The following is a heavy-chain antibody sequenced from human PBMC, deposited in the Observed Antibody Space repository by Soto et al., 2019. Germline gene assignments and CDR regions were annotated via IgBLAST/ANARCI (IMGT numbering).Heavy chain of an antibody. V-gene: IGHV1-2*02. CDR2: INPNSGGT. J-gene: IGHJ5*02. D-gene: IGHD2-2*01. CDR1: GYTFTGYY. Sequence: ASVKVSCKASGYTFTGYYMHWVRQAPGQGLEWMGWINPNSGGTNYAQKFQGRVTMTRDTSISTAYMELSRLRSDDTAVYYCARRARYCSSTSCYDRNWFDPWGQGTLVTVSS. CDR3: ARRARYCSSTSCYDRNWFDP.